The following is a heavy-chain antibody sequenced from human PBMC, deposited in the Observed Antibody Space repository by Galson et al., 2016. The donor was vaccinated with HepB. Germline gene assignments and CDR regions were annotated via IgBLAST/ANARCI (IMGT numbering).Heavy chain of an antibody. V-gene: IGHV3-11*01. CDR1: GFVFSDFY. J-gene: IGHJ5*01. CDR3: AREYFTSGASDP. Sequence: SLRLSCAASGFVFSDFYMSWIRQAPGKGLEWVAHIRRSSTIITYADSVKGRFTISRDNAKNSLHLQMNNLRAEDTAVYFCAREYFTSGASDPWGQGVLVTVSS. CDR2: IRRSSTII. D-gene: IGHD3-9*01.